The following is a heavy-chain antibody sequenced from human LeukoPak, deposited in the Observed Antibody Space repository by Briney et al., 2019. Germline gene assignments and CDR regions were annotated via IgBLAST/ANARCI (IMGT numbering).Heavy chain of an antibody. V-gene: IGHV3-23*01. CDR3: AKSSGGSYSWFDP. CDR1: GFTFSNYG. J-gene: IGHJ5*02. D-gene: IGHD2-15*01. Sequence: GGSLRLSCAASGFTFSNYGTNWVRQAPGKGLEWVSTISGGGGSTYYADSVKGRFTISRDNSKNTLYLQMNSLRAEDTAIYYCAKSSGGSYSWFDPWGQGTLVTVSS. CDR2: ISGGGGST.